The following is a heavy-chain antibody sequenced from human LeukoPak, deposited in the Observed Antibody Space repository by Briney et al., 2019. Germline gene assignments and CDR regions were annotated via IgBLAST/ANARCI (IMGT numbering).Heavy chain of an antibody. CDR1: GYSFTSYW. CDR3: ARHYLDIVVVPAARGVDYYYMDV. V-gene: IGHV5-51*01. CDR2: IYPGDSDT. J-gene: IGHJ6*03. Sequence: KPGESLKISCKGSGYSFTSYWIGWVRQMPGKGLEWMGIIYPGDSDTRYSPSFQGQVTISDDKSISTAYLQWSSLKASDTAMYYCARHYLDIVVVPAARGVDYYYMDVWGKGTTVTVSS. D-gene: IGHD2-2*03.